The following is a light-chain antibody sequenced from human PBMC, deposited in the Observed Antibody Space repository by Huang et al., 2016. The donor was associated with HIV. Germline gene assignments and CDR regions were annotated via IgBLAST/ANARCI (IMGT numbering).Light chain of an antibody. CDR3: QQYYGTPRT. Sequence: DIVMTQSPDSLAVSLGERATINCKSSNSVLYNSNNKNSVAWYQQKPGQPPKLLIYWASTRQAGVPDRVSGSGSGTDFTLTISSLQTEDVAVYYCQQYYGTPRTFGQGTKVEIK. V-gene: IGKV4-1*01. J-gene: IGKJ1*01. CDR1: NSVLYNSNNKNS. CDR2: WAS.